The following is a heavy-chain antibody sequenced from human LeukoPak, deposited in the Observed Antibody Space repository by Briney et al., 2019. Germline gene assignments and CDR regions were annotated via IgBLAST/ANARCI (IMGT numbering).Heavy chain of an antibody. J-gene: IGHJ6*03. CDR3: ARDRNSNPNYYYYYMDV. CDR1: GFSFRNYA. Sequence: PGGSLRLSCATSGFSFRNYAMSWVRQAPGQGLEWVSTISGSVGSTYYAGSVTGRFTISKDHSYNTVYLQMSSLRAEDTAVYYCARDRNSNPNYYYYYMDVWGKGTTVTVSS. D-gene: IGHD4-11*01. V-gene: IGHV3-23*01. CDR2: ISGSVGST.